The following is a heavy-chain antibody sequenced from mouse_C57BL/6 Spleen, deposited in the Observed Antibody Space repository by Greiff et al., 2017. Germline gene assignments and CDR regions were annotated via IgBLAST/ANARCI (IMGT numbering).Heavy chain of an antibody. D-gene: IGHD2-12*01. J-gene: IGHJ4*01. CDR2: IDPENGDT. Sequence: EVQLQQSGAELVRPGASVKLSCTASGFNIKDDYMHWVKPRPELGLEWIGWIDPENGDTESASKFQGKATITADTSANTAYLQLSSLTSEDTAVYYCTTRRRGAKAYWGQGTSGTVSS. CDR3: TTRRRGAKAY. V-gene: IGHV14-4*01. CDR1: GFNIKDDY.